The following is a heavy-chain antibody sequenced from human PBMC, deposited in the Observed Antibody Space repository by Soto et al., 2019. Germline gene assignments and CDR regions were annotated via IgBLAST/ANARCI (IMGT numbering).Heavy chain of an antibody. CDR1: GGSISSGGYY. D-gene: IGHD1-26*01. Sequence: QVQLQESGPGLVKPSQTLSLTCTVSGGSISSGGYYWSGIRQHPGKGLEWIGYIYYSGSTYYNPSLKSRVTISVDTSKNQFSLKLSSVTAADTAVYYCARDFSGSPSFQHWGQGTLVTVSS. CDR3: ARDFSGSPSFQH. J-gene: IGHJ1*01. CDR2: IYYSGST. V-gene: IGHV4-31*03.